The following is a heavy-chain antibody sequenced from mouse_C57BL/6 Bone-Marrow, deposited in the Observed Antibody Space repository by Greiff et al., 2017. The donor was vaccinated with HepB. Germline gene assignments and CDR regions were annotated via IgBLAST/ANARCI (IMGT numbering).Heavy chain of an antibody. D-gene: IGHD2-3*01. CDR1: GYSITSGYY. CDR3: ARGGLLNWVFAY. V-gene: IGHV3-6*01. J-gene: IGHJ3*01. CDR2: ISYDGSN. Sequence: EVKLEESGPGLVKPSQSLSLTCSVTGYSITSGYYWNWIRQFPGNKLEWMGYISYDGSNNYNPSLKNRISITRDTSKNQFFLKLNSVTTEDTATYYCARGGLLNWVFAYWGQGTLVTVSA.